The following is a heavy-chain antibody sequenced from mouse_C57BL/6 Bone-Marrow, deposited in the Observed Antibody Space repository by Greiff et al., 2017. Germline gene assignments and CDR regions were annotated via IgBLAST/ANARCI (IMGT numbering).Heavy chain of an antibody. CDR3: AKNRIPIGLGYFAY. D-gene: IGHD3-1*01. CDR1: GYTFTSSW. V-gene: IGHV1-72*01. J-gene: IGHJ2*03. CDR2: IDPASGGT. Sequence: QVQLKQSVAELVKPGASVKLSCKASGYTFTSSWMHWVKQRPGRGLEWIGRIDPASGGTKYNEKFKGKATLTVDKPSSTAYMQLSSLTSEDSAVYNCAKNRIPIGLGYFAYWGQGTSLTVS.